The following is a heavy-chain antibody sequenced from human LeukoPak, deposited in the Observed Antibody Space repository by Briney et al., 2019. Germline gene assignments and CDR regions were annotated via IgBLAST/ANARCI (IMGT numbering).Heavy chain of an antibody. D-gene: IGHD6-6*01. J-gene: IGHJ4*02. V-gene: IGHV3-30-3*01. CDR3: AREFGSSSYSIDY. Sequence: PGRSLRLSCAASGFTFSSYAMHWVRQAPGKGLEWVAVISYDGSNKYYADSVKGRFTISRDNSKNTLYLQMNSLRAEDTAVYYCAREFGSSSYSIDYWGQGTLVTVSS. CDR2: ISYDGSNK. CDR1: GFTFSSYA.